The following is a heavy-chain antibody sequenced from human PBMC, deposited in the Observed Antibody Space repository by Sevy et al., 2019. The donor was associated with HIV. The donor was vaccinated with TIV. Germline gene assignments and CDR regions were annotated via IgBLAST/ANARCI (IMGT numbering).Heavy chain of an antibody. D-gene: IGHD7-27*01. CDR1: GYSISSGYW. V-gene: IGHV4-38-2*02. CDR2: IYYRGDT. CDR3: ASHDWGREDY. J-gene: IGHJ4*02. Sequence: SETLSLTCTVSGYSISSGYWWDWFRRPPGKELQWIGAIYYRGDTQYNPSLKSRVTISRDTSKNQFSLNLASMTAADTAVYYCASHDWGREDYWGQGALVTVSS.